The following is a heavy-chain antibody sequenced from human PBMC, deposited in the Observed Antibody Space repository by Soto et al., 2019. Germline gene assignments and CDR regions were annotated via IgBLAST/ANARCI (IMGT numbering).Heavy chain of an antibody. J-gene: IGHJ4*02. D-gene: IGHD6-13*01. Sequence: RLSCAASGFTFSSYSMNWVRQAPGKGLEWVSYISSSSSNKYYADSVKGRFTISRDNAKNSLYLQMNSLRDEDTAVYYCARDLRQQLAPGDYWGQGTLVTVSS. CDR1: GFTFSSYS. CDR3: ARDLRQQLAPGDY. CDR2: ISSSSSNK. V-gene: IGHV3-48*02.